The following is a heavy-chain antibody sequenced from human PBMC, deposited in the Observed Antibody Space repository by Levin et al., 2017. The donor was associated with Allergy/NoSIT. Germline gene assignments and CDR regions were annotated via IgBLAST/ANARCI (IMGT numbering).Heavy chain of an antibody. Sequence: LSLTCAASGFTFNSYAMSWVRQVPGKGLEWVSVISGGGGSTYNADSVKGRFTISRDNSKNTLYLQMNSLRAEDTAVYYCAKGGKLGTPYYFDYWGQGTLVTVSS. J-gene: IGHJ4*02. D-gene: IGHD7-27*01. CDR3: AKGGKLGTPYYFDY. CDR2: ISGGGGST. CDR1: GFTFNSYA. V-gene: IGHV3-23*01.